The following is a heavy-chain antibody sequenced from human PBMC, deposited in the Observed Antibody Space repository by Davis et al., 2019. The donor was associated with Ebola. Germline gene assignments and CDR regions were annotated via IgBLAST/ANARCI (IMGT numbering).Heavy chain of an antibody. D-gene: IGHD2-2*01. CDR3: AKWDIVVVPAANWFDP. CDR1: GFTFSSYA. CDR2: ISGSGGST. Sequence: PGGSLRLSCAASGFTFSSYAMSWVRQAPGKGLEWVSAISGSGGSTYYADSVKGRFTISRDNSKNTLYLQMNSLRAEDTAVYYCAKWDIVVVPAANWFDPWGQGTLVTVSS. V-gene: IGHV3-23*01. J-gene: IGHJ5*02.